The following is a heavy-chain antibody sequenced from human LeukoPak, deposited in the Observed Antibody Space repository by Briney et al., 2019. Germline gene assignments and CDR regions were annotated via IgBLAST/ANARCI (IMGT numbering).Heavy chain of an antibody. CDR2: INAGNGNT. CDR1: GYTFTSYA. Sequence: ASVKVSCKASGYTFTSYAMHWVRQAPGQRLEWMGWINAGNGNTKSSQKFQGRVTITRDTSASTAYMELSSLRSEDTAVYYCASQGPRPYQLLDYWGQGTLVTVSS. V-gene: IGHV1-3*01. CDR3: ASQGPRPYQLLDY. D-gene: IGHD2-2*01. J-gene: IGHJ4*02.